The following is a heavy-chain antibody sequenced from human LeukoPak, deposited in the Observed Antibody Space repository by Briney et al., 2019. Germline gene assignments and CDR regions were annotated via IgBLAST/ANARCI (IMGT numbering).Heavy chain of an antibody. CDR2: ISSSGSTI. J-gene: IGHJ4*02. V-gene: IGHV3-11*01. Sequence: PGGSLRLSCAASGFTFSDYYMSWIRQAPGKGLEWVSYISSSGSTIYYADSVKGRFTISRDNAKNSLYLQMSSLRAEDTAVYYCAREVAAAAGTFLDYWGQGTLVTVSS. CDR3: AREVAAAAGTFLDY. CDR1: GFTFSDYY. D-gene: IGHD6-13*01.